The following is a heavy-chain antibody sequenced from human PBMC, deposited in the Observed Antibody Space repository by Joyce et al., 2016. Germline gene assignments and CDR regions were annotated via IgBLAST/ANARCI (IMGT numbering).Heavy chain of an antibody. V-gene: IGHV5-10-1*03. CDR2: IDPSDSGT. D-gene: IGHD1-1*01. CDR3: ARPRGRTEYYFDL. Sequence: EVQLVQSGAEVKKPGESLRISCKGFGYSFSSYRLSWVRQMPGKGLEWMGRIDPSDSGTYYSPSLQGHVTMSADKSVSTAYLQWSSLRASDSAVYYCARPRGRTEYYFDLWGRGTLVTVSS. CDR1: GYSFSSYR. J-gene: IGHJ2*01.